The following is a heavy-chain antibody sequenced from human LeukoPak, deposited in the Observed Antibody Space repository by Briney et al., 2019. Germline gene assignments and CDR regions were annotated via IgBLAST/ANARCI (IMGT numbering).Heavy chain of an antibody. Sequence: GGSLRLSCAASGFTFSTYDMHCVRHAPGKGLEWVSGINPAGDTYYPGSVKGRFTISREDAKNSFYLQMNSLRAGDTAVYYCARGDCTGGSCASMDVWGQGTTVTVSS. J-gene: IGHJ6*02. V-gene: IGHV3-13*04. CDR3: ARGDCTGGSCASMDV. CDR2: INPAGDT. D-gene: IGHD2-15*01. CDR1: GFTFSTYD.